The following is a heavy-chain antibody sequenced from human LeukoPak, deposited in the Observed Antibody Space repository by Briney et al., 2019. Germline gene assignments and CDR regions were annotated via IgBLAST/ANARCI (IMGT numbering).Heavy chain of an antibody. CDR2: ISSRSTYI. CDR1: GFTFSTYS. CDR3: ADGDYVGY. J-gene: IGHJ4*02. V-gene: IGHV3-21*06. Sequence: GGSLRLSCAASGFTFSTYSMNWVRQAPGKGLEWVASISSRSTYIYYADSVKGRFSISRDDAKNSLRLQMNSLRAEDTAVYYCADGDYVGYWGQGALVTVSS. D-gene: IGHD4-17*01.